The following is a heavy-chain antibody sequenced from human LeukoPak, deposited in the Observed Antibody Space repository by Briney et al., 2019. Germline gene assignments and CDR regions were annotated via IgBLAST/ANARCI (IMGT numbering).Heavy chain of an antibody. Sequence: KPSETLSLTCAVYGGSFSGYYWSWIRQPPGKGLEWIGEINHSGSTNYNPSLKSRVTISVDTSKNQFSLKLSSVTAADTAVYYCARDRRHDWNWGYFDYWGQGTLVTVSS. CDR2: INHSGST. CDR3: ARDRRHDWNWGYFDY. CDR1: GGSFSGYY. V-gene: IGHV4-34*01. J-gene: IGHJ4*02. D-gene: IGHD1-7*01.